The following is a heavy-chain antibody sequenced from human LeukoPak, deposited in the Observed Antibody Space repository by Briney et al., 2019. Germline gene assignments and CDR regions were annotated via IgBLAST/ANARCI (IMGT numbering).Heavy chain of an antibody. CDR2: ISAYNGNT. D-gene: IGHD5-18*01. Sequence: GASVTVSCKASGYTFTSYGISWVRQAPGQGLEWMGWISAYNGNTNYAQKLQGRVTMTTDTSTSTAYMELRSLRSDDTAVYYCARGGYSYGLWGYYYYGMDVWGQGTTVTVSS. J-gene: IGHJ6*02. V-gene: IGHV1-18*01. CDR3: ARGGYSYGLWGYYYYGMDV. CDR1: GYTFTSYG.